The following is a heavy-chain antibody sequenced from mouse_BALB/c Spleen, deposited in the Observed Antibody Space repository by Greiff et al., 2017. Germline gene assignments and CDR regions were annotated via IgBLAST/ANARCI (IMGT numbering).Heavy chain of an antibody. J-gene: IGHJ4*01. CDR3: ARGDYRYDVYYAMDY. V-gene: IGHV5-6-5*01. D-gene: IGHD2-14*01. CDR2: ISSGGST. Sequence: EVKLVESGGGLVKPGGSLKLSCAASGFTFSSYAMSWVRQTPEKRLEWVASISSGGSTYYPDSVKGRFTISRDNARNILYLQMSSLRSEDTAMYYCARGDYRYDVYYAMDYWGQGTSVTVSS. CDR1: GFTFSSYA.